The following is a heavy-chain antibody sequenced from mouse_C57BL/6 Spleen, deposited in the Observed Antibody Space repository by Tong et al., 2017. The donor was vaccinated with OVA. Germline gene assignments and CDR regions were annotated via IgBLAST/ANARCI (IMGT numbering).Heavy chain of an antibody. V-gene: IGHV5-4*02. CDR1: GFTFSDYY. Sequence: EVQLQESGGGLVKPGGSLKLSCAASGFTFSDYYMYWVRQTPEKRLEWVATISDGGSYTYYPDSVKGRFTISRDNAKTNLSLQMSSLKSEDTAMYYCARDGGPAWFAYWGQGTLVTVSA. CDR3: ARDGGPAWFAY. CDR2: ISDGGSYT. J-gene: IGHJ3*01.